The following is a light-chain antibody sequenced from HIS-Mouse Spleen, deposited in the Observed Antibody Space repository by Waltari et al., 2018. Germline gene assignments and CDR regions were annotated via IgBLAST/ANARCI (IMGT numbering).Light chain of an antibody. CDR3: QQRSNWPLT. CDR1: QRVSSY. V-gene: IGKV3-11*01. J-gene: IGKJ4*01. CDR2: DAS. Sequence: EIVLTQSTATLSLSPGERDTLSCRASQRVSSYLAWYQQKPGQAPRLLIYDASNRATGIPARFSGSGSGTDFTLTISSLEPEDFAVYYCQQRSNWPLTFGGGTKVEIK.